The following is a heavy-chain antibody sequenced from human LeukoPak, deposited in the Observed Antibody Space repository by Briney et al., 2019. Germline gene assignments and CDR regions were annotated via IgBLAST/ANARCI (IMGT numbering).Heavy chain of an antibody. V-gene: IGHV4-59*01. CDR2: IYYSGSA. J-gene: IGHJ3*02. Sequence: SETLPLTCTVSGGSISSYYWSWIRQPPGKGLEWIGYIYYSGSANYNPSLKSRVTISVDTSKNQFSLELSSVTAADTAVYSCAREGVAAAGTSAFDIWGQGTMVTVSS. CDR1: GGSISSYY. CDR3: AREGVAAAGTSAFDI. D-gene: IGHD6-13*01.